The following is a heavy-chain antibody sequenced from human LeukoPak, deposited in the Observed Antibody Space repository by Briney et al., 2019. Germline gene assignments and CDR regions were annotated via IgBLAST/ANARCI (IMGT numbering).Heavy chain of an antibody. V-gene: IGHV5-51*01. CDR2: IYPGDSDT. CDR3: ARHIDSAAARRIDY. J-gene: IGHJ4*02. CDR1: GYSFTSYW. Sequence: GESLKISCQGFGYSFTSYWIGWVRQMPGKGLEWVGIIYPGDSDTTYSPSFQGQVTISADTSISTAYLQWSSLKASDTAMYYCARHIDSAAARRIDYWGQGTLVTASS. D-gene: IGHD6-13*01.